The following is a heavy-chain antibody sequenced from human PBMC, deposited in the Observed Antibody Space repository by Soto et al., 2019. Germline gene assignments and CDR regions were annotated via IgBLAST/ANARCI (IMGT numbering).Heavy chain of an antibody. Sequence: EVQLVESGGGLVQPGRSLRLSCAASGFTFDDYAMHWVRQAPGKGLEWVSGISGNSGSIGYADSVKGRFTISRDNAKNSLYLQRNSLRAEDTALYYCAKDSPAEKQQLLFQHWGQGTLVTVSS. D-gene: IGHD6-13*01. V-gene: IGHV3-9*01. CDR2: ISGNSGSI. CDR1: GFTFDDYA. CDR3: AKDSPAEKQQLLFQH. J-gene: IGHJ1*01.